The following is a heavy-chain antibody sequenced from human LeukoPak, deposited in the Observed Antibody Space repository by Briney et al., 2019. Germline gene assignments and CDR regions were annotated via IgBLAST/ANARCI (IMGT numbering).Heavy chain of an antibody. V-gene: IGHV3-30*18. Sequence: GGSLRLSCAASGFTFSSYGMHWVRQAPGKGLEWVAVISYDGSNKYYADSVKGRFTISRDNSKNTLYLQMNSLRAEDTAVYYCAKSTGSTPTHTLDYWGQGTLVTVSS. CDR2: ISYDGSNK. CDR1: GFTFSSYG. D-gene: IGHD2-21*01. J-gene: IGHJ4*02. CDR3: AKSTGSTPTHTLDY.